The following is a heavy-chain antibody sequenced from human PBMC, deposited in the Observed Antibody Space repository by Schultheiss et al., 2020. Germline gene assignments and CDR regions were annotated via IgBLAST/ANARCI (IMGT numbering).Heavy chain of an antibody. Sequence: SETLSLTCTVSGGSIGDYYWSWIRQPAGKALEYIGRIYVSGSPHYIPSLKSRVTMSIDTSNNQLSLRLNSVTAADTAVYYCARDWVVDTAMVDPYYYYGMDVWGQGTTVTVSS. J-gene: IGHJ6*02. D-gene: IGHD5-18*01. CDR2: IYVSGSP. V-gene: IGHV4-4*07. CDR3: ARDWVVDTAMVDPYYYYGMDV. CDR1: GGSIGDYY.